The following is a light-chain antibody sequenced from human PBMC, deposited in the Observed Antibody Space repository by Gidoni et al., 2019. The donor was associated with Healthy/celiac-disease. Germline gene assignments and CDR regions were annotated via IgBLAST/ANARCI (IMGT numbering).Light chain of an antibody. CDR3: QQYNSYPWT. CDR1: QSISSW. V-gene: IGKV1-5*03. Sequence: DIQMTQSPSTLCASVGDRVTITCRASQSISSWLAWYQQKPGKAPKLLIYKASSLESGVPSRFRGSGSGTEFTLTISSLQPDDFATYYCQQYNSYPWTFGQGTKVEIK. CDR2: KAS. J-gene: IGKJ1*01.